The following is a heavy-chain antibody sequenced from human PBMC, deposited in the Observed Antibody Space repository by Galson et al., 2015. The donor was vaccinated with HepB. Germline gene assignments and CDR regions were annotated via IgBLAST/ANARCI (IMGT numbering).Heavy chain of an antibody. D-gene: IGHD2-21*02. V-gene: IGHV1-69*02. CDR1: GGTFSSYT. CDR2: IIPILGIA. Sequence: SVKVSCKASGGTFSSYTISWVRQAPGQGLEWMGRIIPILGIANYAQKFQGRVTITADKSTSTAYMELSSLRSEDTAVYYCASISPPYCGGDCYRNGGMDVWGQGTTVTVSS. J-gene: IGHJ6*02. CDR3: ASISPPYCGGDCYRNGGMDV.